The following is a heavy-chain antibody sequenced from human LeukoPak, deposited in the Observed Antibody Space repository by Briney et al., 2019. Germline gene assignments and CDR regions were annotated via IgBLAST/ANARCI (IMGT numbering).Heavy chain of an antibody. V-gene: IGHV5-51*01. D-gene: IGHD3-3*01. CDR3: ARQAYYDFWSGYESYYHYYIDV. CDR2: IYPGDSQT. CDR1: GYSFATYW. Sequence: GESLKISCKGSGYSFATYWIGWVRQMPGKGLEWMGIIYPGDSQTRYSPSFQGQVTISADKSINTAYLQWSSLKASDTAMYYCARQAYYDFWSGYESYYHYYIDVWGKGTTVTVSS. J-gene: IGHJ6*03.